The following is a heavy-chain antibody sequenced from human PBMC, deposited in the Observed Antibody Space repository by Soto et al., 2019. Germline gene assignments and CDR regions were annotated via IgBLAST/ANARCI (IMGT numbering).Heavy chain of an antibody. CDR1: SGSISSSNW. D-gene: IGHD3-3*01. J-gene: IGHJ5*02. CDR2: IYHSGST. CDR3: ARAIDFPALNWFDL. Sequence: SETLSLTCAVSSGSISSSNWWSWVRQPPGKGLEWIGEIYHSGSTNYNPSLKSRVTISVDKSKNQFSLKLSSVTAADTAVYYCARAIDFPALNWFDLWGQGTLVTVSS. V-gene: IGHV4-4*02.